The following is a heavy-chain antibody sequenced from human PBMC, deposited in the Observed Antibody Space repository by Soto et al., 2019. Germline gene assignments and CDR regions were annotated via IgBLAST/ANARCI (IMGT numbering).Heavy chain of an antibody. V-gene: IGHV1-69*06. CDR1: GGTFSSYA. Sequence: QVQLVQSGAEVKKPGSSVKVSCKASGGTFSSYAISWVRQAPGQGLEWMGGIIPVFGTANYAQKFQGRVTITADKSTRTAYMELSSLRSEDTAVYYCASLLGYCSCTSCYLVGYYYYGMDVWGQGTTVTVSS. CDR2: IIPVFGTA. D-gene: IGHD2-2*01. J-gene: IGHJ6*02. CDR3: ASLLGYCSCTSCYLVGYYYYGMDV.